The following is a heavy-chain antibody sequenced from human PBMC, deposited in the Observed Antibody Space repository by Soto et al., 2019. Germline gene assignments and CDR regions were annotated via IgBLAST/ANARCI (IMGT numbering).Heavy chain of an antibody. CDR2: VNPNSGGT. Sequence: GASVKVSCKASGYTFTGYYLHWVRQAPGQGLEWMGWVNPNSGGTNYAQKFQGRVTMTRDTSISTAYMELSRLRSDDTAVYYCARGRTGTTSYFDYWGRGILVTVSS. CDR1: GYTFTGYY. J-gene: IGHJ4*02. D-gene: IGHD1-1*01. V-gene: IGHV1-2*02. CDR3: ARGRTGTTSYFDY.